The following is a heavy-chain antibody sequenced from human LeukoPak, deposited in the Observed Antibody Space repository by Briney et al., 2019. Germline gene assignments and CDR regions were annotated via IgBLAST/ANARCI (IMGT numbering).Heavy chain of an antibody. CDR1: GFSFSHSW. CDR3: AKDRMDIVVVTAEDY. CDR2: IKGDGSTT. Sequence: GGSLRLSCATSGFSFSHSWMHWIRQVPGKGPEWVARIKGDGSTTRNADYVKGRFTISRDNAKSTLYLQMNNLRTEDTAVYYCAKDRMDIVVVTAEDYWGQGTLVTVSS. J-gene: IGHJ4*02. D-gene: IGHD2-21*02. V-gene: IGHV3-74*01.